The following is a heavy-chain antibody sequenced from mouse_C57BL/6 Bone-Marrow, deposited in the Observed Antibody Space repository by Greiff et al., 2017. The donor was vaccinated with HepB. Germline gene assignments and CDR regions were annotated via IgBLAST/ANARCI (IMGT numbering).Heavy chain of an antibody. CDR1: GFNIKDDY. J-gene: IGHJ4*01. V-gene: IGHV14-4*01. CDR3: TTRLDAMDY. CDR2: IDPENGDT. Sequence: VHVKQSGAELVRPGASVKLSCTASGFNIKDDYMHWVKQRPEQGLEWIGWIDPENGDTEYASKFQGKATITADTSSNTAYLQLSSLTSEDTAVYYGTTRLDAMDYWGQGTSVTVSS.